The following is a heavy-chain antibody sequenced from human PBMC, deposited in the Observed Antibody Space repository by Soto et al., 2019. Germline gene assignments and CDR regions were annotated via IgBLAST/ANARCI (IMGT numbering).Heavy chain of an antibody. CDR2: INPANGDT. V-gene: IGHV1-3*01. Sequence: QVQLEQSGPEVQKPGASVKVSCKASGYTFTTYPIHWVRQAPGQRLEWMGWINPANGDTGRSQKFQDRVTFTRDTSATTAYMEMSSLTSDDTAVYYCTKKDYFASGSYHFDHWGQGTLVTVSS. J-gene: IGHJ4*02. CDR3: TKKDYFASGSYHFDH. CDR1: GYTFTTYP. D-gene: IGHD3-10*01.